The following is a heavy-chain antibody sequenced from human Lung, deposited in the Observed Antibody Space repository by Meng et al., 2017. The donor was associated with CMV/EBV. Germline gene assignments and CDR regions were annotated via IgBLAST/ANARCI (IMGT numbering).Heavy chain of an antibody. V-gene: IGHV1-69*02. CDR1: GGTFSSYT. CDR2: IIPILGIA. J-gene: IGHJ6*02. D-gene: IGHD2-2*01. CDR3: ARGCSSTSCYSPALYGMDV. Sequence: SVXVSXXASGGTFSSYTISWVRQAPGQGLEWMGRIIPILGIANYAQKFQGRVTITADKSTSTAYMELSSLRSEDTAVYYCARGCSSTSCYSPALYGMDVWGQGXTVTVSS.